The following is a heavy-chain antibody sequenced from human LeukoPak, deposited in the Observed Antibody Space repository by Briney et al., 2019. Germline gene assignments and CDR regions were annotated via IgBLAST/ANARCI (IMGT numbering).Heavy chain of an antibody. CDR2: MSYDGSDK. V-gene: IGHV3-30*18. CDR3: AKAVGSISWSFGY. J-gene: IGHJ4*02. Sequence: PGGSLRLSCEASGFTFSTYGMHWVRQAPGKGLEWVALMSYDGSDKSYADSVKGRFTISRDNSKSTLYLQMDSLRGDDAAVYYCAKAVGSISWSFGYWGQGTLVTVSS. D-gene: IGHD6-13*01. CDR1: GFTFSTYG.